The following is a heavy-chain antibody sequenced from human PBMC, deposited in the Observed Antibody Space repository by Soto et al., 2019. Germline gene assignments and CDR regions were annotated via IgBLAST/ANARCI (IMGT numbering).Heavy chain of an antibody. CDR2: VHHSGNT. Sequence: SETLPLTCTVSGGYFSSSPGYYWGWKHQPPGKGPEWIGTVHHSGNTNYNPSFKSRVTMSLDISKSQFSLRLTSVTAADTAVYFCARYNAASGTYYFDYWGRGALVTVPQ. V-gene: IGHV4-39*07. D-gene: IGHD6-13*01. J-gene: IGHJ4*02. CDR3: ARYNAASGTYYFDY. CDR1: GGYFSSSPGYY.